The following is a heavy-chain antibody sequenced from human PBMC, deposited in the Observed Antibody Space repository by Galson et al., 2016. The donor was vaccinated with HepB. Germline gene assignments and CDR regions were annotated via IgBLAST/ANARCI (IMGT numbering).Heavy chain of an antibody. CDR1: GFNFGTYV. D-gene: IGHD6-13*01. V-gene: IGHV3-30-3*01. Sequence: SLRLSCAASGFNFGTYVMHWVRQAPGKGLEWVAVVSFDGSSQDYADSVRGRFTISRDNSKNTLFLEMSSLRIDETAVYYCARDSIPAAGSVLDLWGQGTLVTVSS. CDR2: VSFDGSSQ. CDR3: ARDSIPAAGSVLDL. J-gene: IGHJ5*02.